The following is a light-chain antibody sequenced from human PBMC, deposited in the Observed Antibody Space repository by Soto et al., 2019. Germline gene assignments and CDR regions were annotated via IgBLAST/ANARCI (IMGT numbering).Light chain of an antibody. V-gene: IGLV2-14*01. CDR3: SSYTGSSTRGV. CDR2: DVS. J-gene: IGLJ2*01. CDR1: SSDVGGYNY. Sequence: QSALTQPASMSGSPGQSITISCTGTSSDVGGYNYVSWYQQHPGKAPKLMIYDVSKRPSGVSNRFSGSKSGNTASLTISGLQDEDEADYYCSSYTGSSTRGVFGGGTKVTVL.